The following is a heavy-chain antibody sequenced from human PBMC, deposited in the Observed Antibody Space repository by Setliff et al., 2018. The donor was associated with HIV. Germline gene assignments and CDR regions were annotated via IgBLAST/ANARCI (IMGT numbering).Heavy chain of an antibody. V-gene: IGHV4-59*10. J-gene: IGHJ5*02. CDR1: GGSFSGYY. Sequence: SETLSLTCAVYGGSFSGYYWTWIRQPPGKGLEWIGHIYTSGSTNYNPSLTSRVTVTRDTSKNQFSLQLHSVTAADTAVYYCARAGRRTGHSYTWFDPWGQGTLVTVSS. D-gene: IGHD3-16*01. CDR2: IYTSGST. CDR3: ARAGRRTGHSYTWFDP.